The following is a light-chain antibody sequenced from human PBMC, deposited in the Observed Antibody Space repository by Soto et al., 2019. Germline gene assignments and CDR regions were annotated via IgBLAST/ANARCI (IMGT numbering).Light chain of an antibody. V-gene: IGKV1-6*02. CDR2: ATS. CDR3: LQDYNHPRT. J-gene: IGKJ1*01. Sequence: AIQMNQSPSPVSASVGDRATMTGRASQGIRKDLAWYQQNTGKAPKLPTYATSSLKSGVPSRFSGIGSGRDVTLTISTLHPEDFATYNCLQDYNHPRTFGQGTKGE. CDR1: QGIRKD.